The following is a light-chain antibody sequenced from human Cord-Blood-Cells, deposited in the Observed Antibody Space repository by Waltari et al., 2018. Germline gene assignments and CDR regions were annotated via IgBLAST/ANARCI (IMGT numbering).Light chain of an antibody. CDR1: QSITSY. V-gene: IGKV1-39*01. CDR3: QQSYSTPLT. CDR2: AAS. Sequence: DIQMTQSPSSLSASVGDRATITCRASQSITSYLNCYQQKPGKAPKLLIYAASSLQSGVPSRFSGSGSGTDFTLTISSLQPEDFATYYCQQSYSTPLTFGGGTKVEIK. J-gene: IGKJ4*01.